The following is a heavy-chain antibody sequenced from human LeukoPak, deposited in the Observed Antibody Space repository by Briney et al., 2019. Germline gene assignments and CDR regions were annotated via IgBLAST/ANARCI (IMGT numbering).Heavy chain of an antibody. D-gene: IGHD1-26*01. J-gene: IGHJ4*02. Sequence: GGSLRLSCAASGFTFSSYAMSWVRQAPGKGLEWVSAISGSGGSTYYADSVKGRFTTSRDNSKNTLYLQMNSLRAEDTAVYYCAKNGGSYPSYYFDYWGQGTLVTVSS. V-gene: IGHV3-23*01. CDR3: AKNGGSYPSYYFDY. CDR1: GFTFSSYA. CDR2: ISGSGGST.